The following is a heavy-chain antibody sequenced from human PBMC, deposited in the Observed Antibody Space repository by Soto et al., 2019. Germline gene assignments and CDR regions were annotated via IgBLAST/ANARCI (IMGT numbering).Heavy chain of an antibody. D-gene: IGHD3-10*01. J-gene: IGHJ6*02. CDR1: GFTFSNYA. V-gene: IGHV3-23*01. CDR3: AKGLGEFSYYGMDV. Sequence: GGSLRLSCAASGFTFSNYAMSWVRQAPGKGLEWVSTIGGSGHTTYYTDSVKGRFTISRDNSKNTLYLQMNSLRAEDTAVYYCAKGLGEFSYYGMDVWGQGTTVTVSS. CDR2: IGGSGHTT.